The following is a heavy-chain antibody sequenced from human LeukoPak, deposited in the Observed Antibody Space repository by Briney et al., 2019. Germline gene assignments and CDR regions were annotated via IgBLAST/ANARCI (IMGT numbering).Heavy chain of an antibody. CDR1: GYTFTSYY. V-gene: IGHV1-46*01. J-gene: IGHJ4*02. CDR3: ARLNVVVVNRYFDY. CDR2: INPSGGST. Sequence: ASVKVSCKASGYTFTSYYMHWVRQAPGQGLEWMGIINPSGGSTSYAQKLQGRVTMTTDTSTSTAYMELRSLRSDDTAVYYCARLNVVVVNRYFDYWGQGTLVTVSS. D-gene: IGHD3-22*01.